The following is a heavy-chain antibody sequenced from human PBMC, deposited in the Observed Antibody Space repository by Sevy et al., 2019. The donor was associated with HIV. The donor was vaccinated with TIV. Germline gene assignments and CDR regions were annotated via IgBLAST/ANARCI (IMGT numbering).Heavy chain of an antibody. Sequence: GGSLRLSCAASGFTFTDSFMGWVRQAPGKGLEWVANIDQDGSQKKSVDSVKGRFTISRENAKKSGYLQMHRLRVDDTAVYYCAGELGPGDYWGQGTLVTVSS. CDR1: GFTFTDSF. J-gene: IGHJ4*02. V-gene: IGHV3-7*01. CDR2: IDQDGSQK. CDR3: AGELGPGDY. D-gene: IGHD3-16*01.